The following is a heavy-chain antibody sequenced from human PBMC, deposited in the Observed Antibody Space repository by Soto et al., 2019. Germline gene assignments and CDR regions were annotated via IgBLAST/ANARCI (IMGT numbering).Heavy chain of an antibody. CDR1: GFTFSSYA. D-gene: IGHD2-2*01. Sequence: PGGSLRLSCAASGFTFSSYAMSWVRQAPGKGLEWVSAISGSGGSTYYADSVKGRFTISRDNSKNTLYLQMNSLRAEDTAVYYCAKDLAFEYQLLTPAFDYWGQGTLVTVSS. V-gene: IGHV3-23*01. CDR3: AKDLAFEYQLLTPAFDY. J-gene: IGHJ4*02. CDR2: ISGSGGST.